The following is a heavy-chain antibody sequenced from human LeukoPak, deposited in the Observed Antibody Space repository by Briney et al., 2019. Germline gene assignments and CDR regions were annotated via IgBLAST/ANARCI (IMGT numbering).Heavy chain of an antibody. J-gene: IGHJ4*02. V-gene: IGHV3-9*03. CDR3: AKDISRFEWELPGFDY. D-gene: IGHD1-26*01. CDR2: FSWNSGSI. CDR1: GFTFDDYA. Sequence: RLGGSLRLSCAASGFTFDDYAMQWVRQATGKGLGWVSGFSWNSGSIGYADSVKGRFTISRDNAKNSLYLQINSLRAEDMALYYCAKDISRFEWELPGFDYWGQGTLVTVSS.